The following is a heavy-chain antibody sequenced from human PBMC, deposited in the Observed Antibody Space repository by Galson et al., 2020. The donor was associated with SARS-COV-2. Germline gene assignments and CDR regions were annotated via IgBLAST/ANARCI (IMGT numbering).Heavy chain of an antibody. CDR2: MNPKSGNT. CDR3: ARVWERGFSYGNWFDP. J-gene: IGHJ5*02. CDR1: GYAFTNYD. V-gene: IGHV1-8*01. D-gene: IGHD5-18*01. Sequence: ASVKVSCKASGYAFTNYDINWVRQATGEGLEWMGLMNPKSGNTGYVQKFQGRVTMTRDTSTSTAYMELSSLRSEDTAVYYCARVWERGFSYGNWFDPWGQGTLVTVSS.